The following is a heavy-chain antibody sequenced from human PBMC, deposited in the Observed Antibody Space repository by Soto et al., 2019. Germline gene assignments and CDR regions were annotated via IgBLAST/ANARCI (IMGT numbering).Heavy chain of an antibody. D-gene: IGHD4-17*01. CDR3: ARRYGPGFDY. CDR1: GGSISSYY. V-gene: IGHV4-59*08. J-gene: IGHJ4*02. Sequence: SETLSLTCTVSGGSISSYYWSWIRQPPGKGLEWIGYIYYSGSTNYNPSLKSRVTISVDTSKNQFSLKLSSVTAADTAVYYCARRYGPGFDYWGQGALVTVSS. CDR2: IYYSGST.